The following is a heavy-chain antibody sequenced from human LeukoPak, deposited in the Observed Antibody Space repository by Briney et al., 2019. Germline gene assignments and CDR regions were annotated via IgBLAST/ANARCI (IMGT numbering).Heavy chain of an antibody. J-gene: IGHJ4*02. V-gene: IGHV4-34*01. CDR3: ARHAGSAAGFFDY. CDR2: IYYSGST. Sequence: SETLSLTCAVYGGSFSGYYWSWIRQPPGKGLEWIGSIYYSGSTYYNPSLKSRVTISVDTSKNQFSLKLSSVTAADTAVYYCARHAGSAAGFFDYWGQGTLVTVSS. CDR1: GGSFSGYY. D-gene: IGHD6-13*01.